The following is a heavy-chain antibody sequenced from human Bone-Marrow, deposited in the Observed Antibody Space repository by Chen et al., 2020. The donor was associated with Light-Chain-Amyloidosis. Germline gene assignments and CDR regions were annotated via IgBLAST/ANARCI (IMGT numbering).Heavy chain of an antibody. CDR3: TTDAGTSGFYVFGFDL. D-gene: IGHD6-13*01. CDR1: GGTLNEFR. Sequence: QVQLVQSGAELKEPGAAVRVSCKVSGGTLNEFRIHWVRQAPGKGPEWMGGFDPEDGETIHTQRFQGGITLTDDTSTDTAYMELRSLASDDTAVYYFTTDAGTSGFYVFGFDLWGQGTMVTVSS. V-gene: IGHV1-24*01. J-gene: IGHJ3*01. CDR2: FDPEDGET.